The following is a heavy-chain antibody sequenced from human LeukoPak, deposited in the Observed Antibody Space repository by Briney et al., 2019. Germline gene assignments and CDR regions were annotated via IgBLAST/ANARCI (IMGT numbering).Heavy chain of an antibody. J-gene: IGHJ4*02. V-gene: IGHV3-7*01. CDR3: ARDSPALGVQGVNDY. Sequence: GGSLRLSCAASGFTFSSYWMSWVRQAPGKGLEWVANIKQDGSEKYYVDSVKGRFTISRDNAKNSLYLQMNSLRAEDTAVYYCARDSPALGVQGVNDYWGQGTLVTVSS. CDR2: IKQDGSEK. CDR1: GFTFSSYW. D-gene: IGHD3-10*01.